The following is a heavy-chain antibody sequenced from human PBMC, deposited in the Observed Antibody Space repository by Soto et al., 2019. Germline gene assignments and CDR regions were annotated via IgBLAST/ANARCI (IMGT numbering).Heavy chain of an antibody. CDR3: ARDCAGTCWFAY. CDR2: INSDSSVI. J-gene: IGHJ4*02. V-gene: IGHV3-48*01. Sequence: EVQLVESGGGKVQPGGSLRLSCAGSGFSFSDFSMSWVRQAPGKGLEWISYINSDSSVIMYADSLRGRVTISRDNAKNTLFLQSNRPRVEDTAVYYCARDCAGTCWFAYWGPGIPVTVSP. CDR1: GFSFSDFS. D-gene: IGHD2-15*01.